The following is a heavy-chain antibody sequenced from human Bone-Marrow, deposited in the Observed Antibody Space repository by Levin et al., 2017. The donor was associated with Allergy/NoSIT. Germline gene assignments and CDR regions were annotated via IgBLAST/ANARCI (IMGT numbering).Heavy chain of an antibody. J-gene: IGHJ6*02. D-gene: IGHD3-10*01. CDR1: GFTLGDYS. CDR3: TRDGGVGLLWLGDRHYYGFDV. V-gene: IGHV3-49*03. Sequence: GGSLRLSCKASGFTLGDYSVTWFRQAPGKGLEWVGFIRSKGYGGTKEYAATVKGRFTISRDDSGSIAYLQMNSLEIEDTGVYFCTRDGGVGLLWLGDRHYYGFDVWGQGTTVTVSS. CDR2: IRSKGYGGTK.